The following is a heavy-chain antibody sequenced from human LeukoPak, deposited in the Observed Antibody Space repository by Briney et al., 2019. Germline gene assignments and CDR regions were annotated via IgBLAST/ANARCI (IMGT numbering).Heavy chain of an antibody. V-gene: IGHV4-30-4*07. D-gene: IGHD2-15*01. CDR2: IYYSGST. Sequence: SETLSLTCAVSGGSISSGGYSWSWLRQPPGKGLEWIGYIYYSGSTYYNPSLKSRVTISVDTSKNQFSLKLSSVTAADTAVYYCARGYCSGGSCHPTFDYWGQGTLVTVSS. CDR1: GGSISSGGYS. J-gene: IGHJ4*02. CDR3: ARGYCSGGSCHPTFDY.